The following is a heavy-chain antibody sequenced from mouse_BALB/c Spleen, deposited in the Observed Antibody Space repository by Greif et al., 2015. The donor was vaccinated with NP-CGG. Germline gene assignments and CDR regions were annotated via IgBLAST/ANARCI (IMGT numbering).Heavy chain of an antibody. V-gene: IGHV1-7*01. CDR1: GYTFTSYW. J-gene: IGHJ3*01. Sequence: QVQLQQSGAELAKPGASVKMSCKASGYTFTSYWMHWVKQRPGQGLEWIGYINPSTGYTEYNQKFKDKATLTADKSSSTAYMQLRSLTSEESAVYYCATTVVATFAHWGQGTLVTVSA. CDR2: INPSTGYT. CDR3: ATTVVATFAH. D-gene: IGHD1-1*01.